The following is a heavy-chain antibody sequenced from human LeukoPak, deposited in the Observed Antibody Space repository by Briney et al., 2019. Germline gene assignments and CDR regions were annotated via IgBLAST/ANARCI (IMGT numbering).Heavy chain of an antibody. Sequence: GASVKVSCKASGGTFSSYAISWVRQAPGQGLEWMGRIIPILGIANYAQKFQGRVTITADKSTSTAYMELSSLRSEDTAVYYCARVVFGRSGGYGMDVWGQGTTVTVSS. J-gene: IGHJ6*02. CDR1: GGTFSSYA. CDR3: ARVVFGRSGGYGMDV. CDR2: IIPILGIA. V-gene: IGHV1-69*04. D-gene: IGHD3-3*01.